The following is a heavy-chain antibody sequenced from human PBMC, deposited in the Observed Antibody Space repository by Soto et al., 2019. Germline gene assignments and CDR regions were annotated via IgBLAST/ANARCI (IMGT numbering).Heavy chain of an antibody. CDR2: INPSGGST. Sequence: ASVKVSCKASGYTFTSNWIHWLRRAPGQGLEWMGIINPSGGSTYYAQKFQGRVTLTRDTSTSTVYMELTSLTSEDTAVYYCARDHSISSSGAWWLDPWGQGTLVTVSS. J-gene: IGHJ5*02. CDR1: GYTFTSNW. CDR3: ARDHSISSSGAWWLDP. D-gene: IGHD6-13*01. V-gene: IGHV1-46*01.